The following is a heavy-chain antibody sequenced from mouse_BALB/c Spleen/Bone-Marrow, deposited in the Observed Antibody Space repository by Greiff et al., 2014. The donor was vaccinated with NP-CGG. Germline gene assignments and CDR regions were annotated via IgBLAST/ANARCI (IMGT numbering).Heavy chain of an antibody. CDR3: TRGDYDWYFDV. J-gene: IGHJ1*01. CDR2: IDPSDSYT. V-gene: IGHV1S127*01. D-gene: IGHD2-4*01. CDR1: GYTFTSYW. Sequence: QLKESGAELVKPGASVKMSCKASGYTFTSYWMHWVKQRPGQGLEWIGVIDPSDSYTSYNQKFKGKATLTVDTSSSTAYMQLSSLTSEDSAVYYCTRGDYDWYFDVWGAGTTVTVSS.